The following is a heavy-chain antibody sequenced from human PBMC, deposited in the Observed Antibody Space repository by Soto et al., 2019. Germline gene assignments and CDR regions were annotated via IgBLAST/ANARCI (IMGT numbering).Heavy chain of an antibody. J-gene: IGHJ3*02. CDR3: ARDEDKLGAFDI. V-gene: IGHV1-18*01. CDR2: ISAYNGNT. Sequence: ASVKVSCKASGYTFTSYGISWVRQAPGQGLEWMGWISAYNGNTNYAQKLQGRVTMTTDTSTSTAYMELRSLSSDDTAVYYCARDEDKLGAFDIWGQGTMVTVSS. CDR1: GYTFTSYG. D-gene: IGHD6-13*01.